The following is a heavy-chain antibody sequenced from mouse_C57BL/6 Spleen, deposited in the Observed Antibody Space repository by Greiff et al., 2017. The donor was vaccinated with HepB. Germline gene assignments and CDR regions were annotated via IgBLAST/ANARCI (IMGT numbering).Heavy chain of an antibody. Sequence: EVNLVESGPVLVKPGPSVKISCKASGFTFTDYYMHWVKQSPGKSLEWIGLVYPYNGGTSYNQKFKGKATLTVDTSSSTAYMELNSLTSEDSAVYDCARQDGNGAMDYWGQGTSVTVSS. D-gene: IGHD2-1*01. CDR1: GFTFTDYY. CDR3: ARQDGNGAMDY. V-gene: IGHV1-36*01. J-gene: IGHJ4*01. CDR2: VYPYNGGT.